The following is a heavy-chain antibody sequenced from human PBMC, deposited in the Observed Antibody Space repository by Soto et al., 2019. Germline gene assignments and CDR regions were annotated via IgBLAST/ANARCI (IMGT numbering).Heavy chain of an antibody. D-gene: IGHD2-2*01. CDR1: GYTFTNYW. J-gene: IGHJ5*02. Sequence: PGESLKISCKGSGYTFTNYWIGWVRQAPGQGLEWMGRIIPILGIANYAQKFQGRVTITADKSTSTAYMELSSLRSEDTAVYYCARGEEQIEVVVPGDNWFDPWGQGTLVTVSS. CDR2: IIPILGIA. CDR3: ARGEEQIEVVVPGDNWFDP. V-gene: IGHV1-69*04.